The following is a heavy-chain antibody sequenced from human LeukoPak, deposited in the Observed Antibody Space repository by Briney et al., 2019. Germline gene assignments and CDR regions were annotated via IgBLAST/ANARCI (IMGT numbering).Heavy chain of an antibody. J-gene: IGHJ6*02. D-gene: IGHD3-10*01. V-gene: IGHV1-18*01. CDR3: ARDVPYYYGSGSYFYGMDD. CDR1: GYTFTSYG. Sequence: ASVKVSCKASGYTFTSYGISWVRQAPGQGLEWMGWISAYNGNTNYAQKLQGRVTMTTDTSTSTAYMELRSLRSDDTAVYYCARDVPYYYGSGSYFYGMDDWGQGTTVTVSS. CDR2: ISAYNGNT.